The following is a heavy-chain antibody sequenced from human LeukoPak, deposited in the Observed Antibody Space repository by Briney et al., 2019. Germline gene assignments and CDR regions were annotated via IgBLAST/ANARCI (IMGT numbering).Heavy chain of an antibody. D-gene: IGHD5-12*01. J-gene: IGHJ4*02. CDR3: ARHRGHALFDY. CDR1: GDSISTYW. V-gene: IGHV4-59*08. Sequence: PSETLSLTCTVSGDSISTYWWSWIRQPPGKGLEWIGYIHSSGSTNYNPSLKSRVTISVDTSNNQFSLKLSSVTAADTALYYCARHRGHALFDYWGQGTLVTVSS. CDR2: IHSSGST.